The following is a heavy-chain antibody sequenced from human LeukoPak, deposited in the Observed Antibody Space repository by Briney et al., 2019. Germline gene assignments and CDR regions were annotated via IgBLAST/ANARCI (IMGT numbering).Heavy chain of an antibody. CDR2: ISGSGGST. Sequence: GGSLRLSCEASGFTFSSYAMSWVRQAPGKGLEWVSAISGSGGSTYYADSVKGRFTISRDNSKNTLYLQMNSLRAEDTAVYYCASTMVRGVQQDYWGQGTLVTVSS. CDR1: GFTFSSYA. CDR3: ASTMVRGVQQDY. V-gene: IGHV3-23*01. J-gene: IGHJ4*02. D-gene: IGHD3-10*01.